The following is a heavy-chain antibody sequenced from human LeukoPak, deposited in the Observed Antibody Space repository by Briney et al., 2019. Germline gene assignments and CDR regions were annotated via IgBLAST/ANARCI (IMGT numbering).Heavy chain of an antibody. CDR3: ARDSRSGWGNWFDP. CDR1: GGSISSTIYY. J-gene: IGHJ5*02. D-gene: IGHD6-19*01. CDR2: IYYRGST. Sequence: SETLSLTCTVSGGSISSTIYYWGWIRQPPGKGLEWIGSIYYRGSTYYNPSLKSRVAISVDTSKNQFSLKLSSVTAADTAVYYCARDSRSGWGNWFDPWGQGTLVTVSS. V-gene: IGHV4-39*07.